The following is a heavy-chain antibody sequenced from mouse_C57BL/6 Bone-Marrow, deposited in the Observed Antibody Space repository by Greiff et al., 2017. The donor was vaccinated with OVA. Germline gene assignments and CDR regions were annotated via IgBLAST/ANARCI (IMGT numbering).Heavy chain of an antibody. CDR2: IWRGGST. Sequence: VKVVESGPGLVQPSQSLSITCTVSGFSLTSYGVHWVRQSPGKGLEWLGVIWRGGSTDYNAAFMSRLSITKDNSKSQVFFKMNSLQADDTAIYYCAKDGRYYGSSLDYWGQGTTLTVSS. CDR1: GFSLTSYG. J-gene: IGHJ2*01. CDR3: AKDGRYYGSSLDY. V-gene: IGHV2-5*01. D-gene: IGHD1-1*01.